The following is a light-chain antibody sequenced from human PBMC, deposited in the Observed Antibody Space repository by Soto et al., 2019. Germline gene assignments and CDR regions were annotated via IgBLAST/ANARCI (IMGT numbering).Light chain of an antibody. J-gene: IGLJ1*01. CDR3: ISYAGSNNYV. V-gene: IGLV2-8*01. CDR1: SSDIGGYNY. CDR2: EVS. Sequence: QSALTQPPSASGSPGQSVTISCTGTSSDIGGYNYVSWYQQHPRKAPKLMIYEVSKRPSGVPDRFSGSKSGNTASLTVSGLQAEDEDYYYCISYAGSNNYVFGSGTKLTVL.